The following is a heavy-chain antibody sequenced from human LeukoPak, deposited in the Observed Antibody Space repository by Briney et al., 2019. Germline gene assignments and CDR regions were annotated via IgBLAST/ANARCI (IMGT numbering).Heavy chain of an antibody. CDR2: IKQDGSEK. V-gene: IGHV3-7*01. CDR3: ARPNDYGDYPSYFQH. D-gene: IGHD4-17*01. J-gene: IGHJ1*01. Sequence: GGSLRLSCAASGFTFSSYWMSWVRQAPGKGLEWVANIKQDGSEKYYVDSVKGRFTISRDNAKNSLYLQMNSLRAEDTAVYYCARPNDYGDYPSYFQHWGQGTLVTVSS. CDR1: GFTFSSYW.